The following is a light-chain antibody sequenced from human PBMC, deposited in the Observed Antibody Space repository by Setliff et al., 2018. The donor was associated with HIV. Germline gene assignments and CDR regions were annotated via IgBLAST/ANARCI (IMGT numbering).Light chain of an antibody. CDR1: HSNIGTTT. J-gene: IGLJ1*01. CDR2: TNS. V-gene: IGLV1-44*01. Sequence: QSALTQPPSASGTPGQRVTISCSGSHSNIGTTTVNWYQRPPGAAPKLLIYTNSHRPSGVPDRFSGSKSGTSASLAISGLRSEDEAEYYCASWDDTLKVYVFGSGTKVTVL. CDR3: ASWDDTLKVYV.